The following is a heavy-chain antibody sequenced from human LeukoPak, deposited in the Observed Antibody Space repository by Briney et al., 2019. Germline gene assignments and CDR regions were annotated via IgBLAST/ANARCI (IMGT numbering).Heavy chain of an antibody. Sequence: SETLSLTCAVYGGSFSGYYWSWIRQPPGKGLEWIGEINHSGSTNYSPSLKSRVTISVDTFKNQFSLKLSSVTAADTAVYYCARTSLEWELLRGAAKGSPNYCYYMDVWGKGTTVTISS. D-gene: IGHD1-26*01. CDR2: INHSGST. CDR3: ARTSLEWELLRGAAKGSPNYCYYMDV. J-gene: IGHJ6*03. V-gene: IGHV4-34*01. CDR1: GGSFSGYY.